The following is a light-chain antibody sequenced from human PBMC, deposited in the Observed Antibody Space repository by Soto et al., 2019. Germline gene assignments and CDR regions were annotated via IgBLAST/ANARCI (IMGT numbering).Light chain of an antibody. CDR3: GTWDSSLSAYV. J-gene: IGLJ1*01. CDR1: SSNIGNNY. V-gene: IGLV1-51*02. CDR2: ENN. Sequence: QSVLTRPPSVSAAPGQKVTISCSGGSSNIGNNYVSWYQQPPGTAPKPLIYENNKRPSGIPDRFSGSKSGTSATLGITGLQTGDEADYYCGTWDSSLSAYVFGTGTKVTVL.